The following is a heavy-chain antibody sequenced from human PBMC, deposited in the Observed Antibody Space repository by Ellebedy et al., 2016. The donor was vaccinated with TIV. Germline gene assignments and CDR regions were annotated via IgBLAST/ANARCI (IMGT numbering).Heavy chain of an antibody. Sequence: PGGSLRLSCAASGFTVSSNYMNWVRQAPGKGLEWVSVIYSGADGGDTKYADSVKGRFTISRDNSKNTLYLQMNSLRAEDTAVYYCARAYSSDWWSTDYWGQGTLVSVSS. CDR3: ARAYSSDWWSTDY. V-gene: IGHV3-53*01. D-gene: IGHD2-8*02. CDR2: IYSGADGGDT. CDR1: GFTVSSNY. J-gene: IGHJ4*02.